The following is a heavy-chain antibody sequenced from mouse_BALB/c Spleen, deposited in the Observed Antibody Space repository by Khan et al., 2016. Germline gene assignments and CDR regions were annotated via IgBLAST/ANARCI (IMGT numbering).Heavy chain of an antibody. J-gene: IGHJ2*01. Sequence: IQLVQSGAELVRPGALVKLSCKASGFNIKDYCMHWVKQRPEQGLEWIGWIDPENGNTIYDPKFQGKASITADTSSNTAYLQLSSLTSGDPAVYYCARDFGNYFWGQGTTLTVSS. CDR2: IDPENGNT. CDR3: ARDFGNYF. V-gene: IGHV14-1*02. CDR1: GFNIKDYC. D-gene: IGHD2-1*01.